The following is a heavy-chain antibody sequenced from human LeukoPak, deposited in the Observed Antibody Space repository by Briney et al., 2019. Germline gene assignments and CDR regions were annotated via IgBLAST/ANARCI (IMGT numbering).Heavy chain of an antibody. J-gene: IGHJ4*02. CDR3: ARAAYIGVNTPNYYDSSGYFKTLFDY. Sequence: SETLSLTCTVSGGSISSSSYYWGWIRQPPGKGLEWIGSIYYSGSTYYNPSLKSRVTISVDTSKNQFSLKLSSVTAADTAVYYCARAAYIGVNTPNYYDSSGYFKTLFDYWGQGTLVTVSS. V-gene: IGHV4-39*01. CDR1: GGSISSSSYY. CDR2: IYYSGST. D-gene: IGHD3-22*01.